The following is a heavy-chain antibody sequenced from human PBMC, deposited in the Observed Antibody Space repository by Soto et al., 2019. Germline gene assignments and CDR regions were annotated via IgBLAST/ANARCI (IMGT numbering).Heavy chain of an antibody. CDR2: FDPEDGET. V-gene: IGHV1-24*01. D-gene: IGHD3-16*02. CDR3: ATGEIWGSYRSQRLGY. Sequence: QVQLVQSGAEVKKPGASVKVSCKVSGYTLTELSMHWVRQAPGKGLEWMGGFDPEDGETIYAQKFQGRVTMTEDTSTDTAYMELSSLRSEETAVYYCATGEIWGSYRSQRLGYWGQGTLVTVSS. CDR1: GYTLTELS. J-gene: IGHJ4*02.